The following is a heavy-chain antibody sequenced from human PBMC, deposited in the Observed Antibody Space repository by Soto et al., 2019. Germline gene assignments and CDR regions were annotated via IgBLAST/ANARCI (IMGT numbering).Heavy chain of an antibody. CDR2: ISGYNGNT. CDR1: GYTFSNFG. J-gene: IGHJ6*02. V-gene: IGHV1-18*01. CDR3: ARDKGYGFGWSSSSGMGV. Sequence: QVQLVQSGAEVMTPGASVKVSCKASGYTFSNFGLSWVRQAPGQGLEWMGWISGYNGNTNSAERFQGRVTMTTDTSTSTAYMEVRSLTSDDTAVYYCARDKGYGFGWSSSSGMGVWGQGTTVTVSS. D-gene: IGHD5-18*01.